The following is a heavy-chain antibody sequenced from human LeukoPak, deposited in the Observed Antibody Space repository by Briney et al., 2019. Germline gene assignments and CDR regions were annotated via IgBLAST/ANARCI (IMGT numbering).Heavy chain of an antibody. J-gene: IGHJ4*02. V-gene: IGHV5-51*01. CDR2: IYPGDSDT. CDR1: GYSFTSYW. CDR3: ARASMTTVTAFDY. Sequence: GESLKISCKGSGYSFTSYWIGWVRQMPGKGLEWMGIIYPGDSDTRYSPSFHGQVTISADKSITTAYLQWSSLKASDTAMYYCARASMTTVTAFDYWGQGTLVTVSS. D-gene: IGHD4-17*01.